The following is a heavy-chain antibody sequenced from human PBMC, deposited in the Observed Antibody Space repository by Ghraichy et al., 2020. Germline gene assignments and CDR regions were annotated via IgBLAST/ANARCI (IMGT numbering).Heavy chain of an antibody. D-gene: IGHD1-1*01. V-gene: IGHV4-59*01. CDR1: GGSISSYY. Sequence: SQTLSLTCTVSGGSISSYYWSWIRQPPGKGLEWIGYIYYSGSTNYNPSLKSRVTISVDTSKSQFSLKLSSVTAADTAVYYCARAVRTTPYYYYGMDVWGQGTTVTVSS. CDR3: ARAVRTTPYYYYGMDV. CDR2: IYYSGST. J-gene: IGHJ6*02.